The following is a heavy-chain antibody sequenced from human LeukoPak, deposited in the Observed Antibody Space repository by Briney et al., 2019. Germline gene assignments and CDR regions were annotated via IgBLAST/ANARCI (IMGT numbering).Heavy chain of an antibody. CDR1: ECTSTSDY. CDR2: INPSGGST. J-gene: IGHJ6*03. D-gene: IGHD3-10*01. CDR3: ARDSRAGSYFGQYYSYSMDV. V-gene: IGHV1-46*01. Sequence: ASLKGSCKASECTSTSDYMHRVRQAAGQRLEWMGIINPSGGSTSYAQNFEGRGTMTTDTNTSTVYMQLSNLRCEDTAVYYCARDSRAGSYFGQYYSYSMDVWGKGTT.